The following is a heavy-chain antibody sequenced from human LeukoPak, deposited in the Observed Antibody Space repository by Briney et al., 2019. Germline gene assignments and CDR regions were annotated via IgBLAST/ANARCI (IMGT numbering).Heavy chain of an antibody. CDR1: GFTFSSYA. J-gene: IGHJ6*02. D-gene: IGHD5-18*01. CDR3: ARDGRSTAMVPLGSNDGMDV. CDR2: ISYDGSNK. V-gene: IGHV3-30*04. Sequence: GGSLRLSCAASGFTFSSYAMHWVRQAPGKGLEWVAVISYDGSNKYYADSVKGRFTISRDNSKNTLYLQMNSLRAEDTAVYYCARDGRSTAMVPLGSNDGMDVWGQGTTVTVSS.